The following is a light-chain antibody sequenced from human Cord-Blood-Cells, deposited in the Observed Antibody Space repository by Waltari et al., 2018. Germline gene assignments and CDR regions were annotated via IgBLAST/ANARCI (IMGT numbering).Light chain of an antibody. CDR3: QQSYSTPWT. Sequence: DIPMTQSPSSLSASVGDRVPITCRASQSISSYLNWYQQKPGKAPKLLIYAASSLQSGVPSRCSGSGSGTDFTLTISSLQPEDFATYYCQQSYSTPWTFGQGTKVEIK. CDR2: AAS. CDR1: QSISSY. J-gene: IGKJ1*01. V-gene: IGKV1-39*01.